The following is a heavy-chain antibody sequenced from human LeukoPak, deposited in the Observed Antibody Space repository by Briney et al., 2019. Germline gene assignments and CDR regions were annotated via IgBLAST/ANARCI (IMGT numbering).Heavy chain of an antibody. CDR2: IIPIFGTA. Sequence: SVKVSCKASGGTFSSYAISWVRQAPEQGLEWMGGIIPIFGTANYAQKFQGRVTMTRNTSISTAYMELSSLRSEDTAVYYCAREVGDGMDVWGQGTTVTVSS. V-gene: IGHV1-69*05. D-gene: IGHD3-16*01. J-gene: IGHJ6*02. CDR1: GGTFSSYA. CDR3: AREVGDGMDV.